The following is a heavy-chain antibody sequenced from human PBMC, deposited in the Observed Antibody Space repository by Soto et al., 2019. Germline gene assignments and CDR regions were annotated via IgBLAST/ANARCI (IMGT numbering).Heavy chain of an antibody. Sequence: PGGSLRLSCASSGFTLSMSAVNWVRQAPGKGLEWVSYISDSGDRTYYADSVKGRFTISRDRSKNTVSLQMDSLRAEDTAVYYCAKDRGIIVKAGDAFDAWGQGTKVTV. CDR2: ISDSGDRT. CDR3: AKDRGIIVKAGDAFDA. D-gene: IGHD3-16*02. V-gene: IGHV3-23*01. J-gene: IGHJ3*01. CDR1: GFTLSMSA.